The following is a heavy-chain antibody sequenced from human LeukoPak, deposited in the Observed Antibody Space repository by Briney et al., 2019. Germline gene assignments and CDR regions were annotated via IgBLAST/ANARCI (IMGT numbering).Heavy chain of an antibody. V-gene: IGHV3-21*01. CDR3: ATDGRSSGWYGFDY. Sequence: GGSLRLSCAASGFTFSTYSMNWVRQAQGKGLEGVSSITSPVGRIYYADSLKGRITISRDNARSTLYLQMNSLRAEDTAVYYCATDGRSSGWYGFDYWGQGILVTVSS. CDR1: GFTFSTYS. CDR2: ITSPVGRI. D-gene: IGHD6-19*01. J-gene: IGHJ4*02.